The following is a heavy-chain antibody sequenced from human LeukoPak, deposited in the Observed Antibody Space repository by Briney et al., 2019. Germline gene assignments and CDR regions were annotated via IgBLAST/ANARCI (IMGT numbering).Heavy chain of an antibody. J-gene: IGHJ5*02. CDR1: GFTFSNYV. V-gene: IGHV3-11*01. CDR3: ARDRSTLSRFDI. Sequence: GGSLRPSCSGSGFTFSNYVMSWARQAPGKGLEWVSYISSSGSTIYYADSVKGRFTISRDNAKNSLYLQMNSLRAEDTAVYYCARDRSTLSRFDIWGQGTLVTVSS. CDR2: ISSSGSTI.